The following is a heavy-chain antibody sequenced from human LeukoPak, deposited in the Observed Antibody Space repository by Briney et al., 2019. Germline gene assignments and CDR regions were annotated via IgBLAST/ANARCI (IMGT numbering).Heavy chain of an antibody. CDR2: ISYDGSNK. Sequence: GGSLSLSCAASRVTLSSYAMQWVRQAPGKGREWVAVISYDGSNKYYADSVKGRFTISRDNSKNPLYLQMNSLRAEDTAVYYCARDRHESIMITFGGVIVTYWGQGTLVTVSS. V-gene: IGHV3-30*04. D-gene: IGHD3-16*02. CDR3: ARDRHESIMITFGGVIVTY. CDR1: RVTLSSYA. J-gene: IGHJ4*02.